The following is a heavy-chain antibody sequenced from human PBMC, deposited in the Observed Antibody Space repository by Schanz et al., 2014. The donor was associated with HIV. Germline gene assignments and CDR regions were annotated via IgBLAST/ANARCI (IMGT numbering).Heavy chain of an antibody. Sequence: QVQLVQSGAEGRKPGASVKVSCKASGGTFSSYAISWVRQAPGQGLEWMGGIIPIFGTTNYAQKFQGRVTITADESTSTAYMELSSLRSEDTAVYYCASGRFDTVIWWGDAFLIWGRGTMVTVSS. J-gene: IGHJ3*02. V-gene: IGHV1-69*01. CDR3: ASGRFDTVIWWGDAFLI. D-gene: IGHD5-18*01. CDR2: IIPIFGTT. CDR1: GGTFSSYA.